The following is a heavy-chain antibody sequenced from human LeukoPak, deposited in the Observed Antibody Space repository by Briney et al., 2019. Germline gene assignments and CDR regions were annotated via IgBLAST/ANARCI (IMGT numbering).Heavy chain of an antibody. CDR3: AREGVAARSVDY. J-gene: IGHJ4*02. CDR1: GGSISSGDYY. V-gene: IGHV4-30-4*01. D-gene: IGHD6-6*01. CDR2: IYYSGST. Sequence: SETLSLTCTVSGGSISSGDYYWRWIRQPPGKGLEWIEYIYYSGSTYYNPSLKSRVTISVDTSKNQFSLKLSSVTAADTAVYYCAREGVAARSVDYWGQGTLVTVSS.